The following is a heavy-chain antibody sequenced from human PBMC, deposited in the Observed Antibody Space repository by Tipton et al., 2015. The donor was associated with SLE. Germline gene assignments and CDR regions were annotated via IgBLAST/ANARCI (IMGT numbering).Heavy chain of an antibody. Sequence: GLVKPSETLSLTCAVYGESFSGYFWSWIRQPPGKGLEWIGEIIHSGVTNYNPSLKSRVTMSLDTSKNQFSLRLTSVTAADTATYYCATSYYSSGMDAGFDYWGQGALVTVSS. V-gene: IGHV4-34*12. CDR3: ATSYYSSGMDAGFDY. CDR1: GESFSGYF. D-gene: IGHD3-10*01. CDR2: IIHSGVT. J-gene: IGHJ4*02.